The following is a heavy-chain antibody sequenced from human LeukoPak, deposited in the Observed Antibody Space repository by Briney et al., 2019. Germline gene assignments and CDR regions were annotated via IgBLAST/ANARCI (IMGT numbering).Heavy chain of an antibody. CDR3: ARGPSSDYYDSSGNAFDI. J-gene: IGHJ3*02. V-gene: IGHV3-23*01. CDR2: ISGRGDST. Sequence: GGSLRLSCAASGFNFRSFAMSWVRQAPGKGLEWVSVISGRGDSTHYADSVKGRCTISRDNSKNTLSLQMYSLRAEDTAVYYCARGPSSDYYDSSGNAFDIWGQGTMVTVSS. D-gene: IGHD3-22*01. CDR1: GFNFRSFA.